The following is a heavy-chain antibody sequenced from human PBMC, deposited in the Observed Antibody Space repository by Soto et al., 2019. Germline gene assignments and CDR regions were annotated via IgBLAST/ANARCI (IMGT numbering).Heavy chain of an antibody. CDR2: IIPILDVA. D-gene: IGHD3-10*01. V-gene: IGHV1-69*02. J-gene: IGHJ6*02. CDR3: AQMWFGELWHGMDV. Sequence: QLVQSGAEVKKPGSSVKVSCKASGGDFLSYTISWVRQAPGQGPEWMGTIIPILDVAKHAQKFQGRVAITADIATSTVYMELKSLRSDDTAVYYCAQMWFGELWHGMDVWGQGTTITVSS. CDR1: GGDFLSYT.